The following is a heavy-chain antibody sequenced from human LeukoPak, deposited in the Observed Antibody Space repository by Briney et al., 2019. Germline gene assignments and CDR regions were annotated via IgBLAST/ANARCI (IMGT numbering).Heavy chain of an antibody. CDR3: ARNPVGATRGYFDY. CDR2: ISSSGSTI. Sequence: PGGSLRLSCAASGSTFSSYEMNWVRQAPGKGLEWVSYISSSGSTIYYADSVKGRFTISRDNAKNSLYLQMNSLRAEDTAVYYCARNPVGATRGYFDYWGQGTLVTVSS. J-gene: IGHJ4*02. CDR1: GSTFSSYE. V-gene: IGHV3-48*03. D-gene: IGHD1-26*01.